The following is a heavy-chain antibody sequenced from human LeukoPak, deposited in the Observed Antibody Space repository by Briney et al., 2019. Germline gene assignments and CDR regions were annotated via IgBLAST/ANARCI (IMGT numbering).Heavy chain of an antibody. CDR1: GFTFSSYT. D-gene: IGHD1-26*01. J-gene: IGHJ4*02. CDR3: ARDYSGSYLFDY. V-gene: IGHV3-30-3*01. CDR2: ILYDGSNK. Sequence: GGSLRLSCAASGFTFSSYTIHWVRQAPGKGLEWVAIILYDGSNKYYADSVKGRFTISRDNSKNTLYLQMNSLRAEDTAVYYCARDYSGSYLFDYWGQGTLVTVSS.